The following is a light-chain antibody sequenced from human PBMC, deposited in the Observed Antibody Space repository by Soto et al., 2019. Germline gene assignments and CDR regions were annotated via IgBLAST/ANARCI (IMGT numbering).Light chain of an antibody. J-gene: IGKJ2*01. V-gene: IGKV3-15*01. CDR3: QHYNNWPPKQYT. Sequence: EIVMTQSPATLSVSPRERATLSCRASQSVSSNLAWYQHKPGQAPRLLIYGASTRATGIPARFSASGSATEFSLTISSLQSEDFAVYYCQHYNNWPPKQYTFGQGTKLESK. CDR2: GAS. CDR1: QSVSSN.